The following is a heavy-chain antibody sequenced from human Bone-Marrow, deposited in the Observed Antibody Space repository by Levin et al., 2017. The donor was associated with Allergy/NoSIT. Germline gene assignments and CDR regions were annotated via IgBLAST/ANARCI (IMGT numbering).Heavy chain of an antibody. CDR3: AKDLTATTVTTGPLDY. J-gene: IGHJ4*02. D-gene: IGHD4-17*01. Sequence: SLKISCAASGFTFDDYAMHWVRQAPGKGLEWVSGISWNSGSIGYADSVKGRFTISRDNAKNSLYLQMNSLRAEDTALYYCAKDLTATTVTTGPLDYWGQGTLVTVSS. CDR2: ISWNSGSI. V-gene: IGHV3-9*01. CDR1: GFTFDDYA.